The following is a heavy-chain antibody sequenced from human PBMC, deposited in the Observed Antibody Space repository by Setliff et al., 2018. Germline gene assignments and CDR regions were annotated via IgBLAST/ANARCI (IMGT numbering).Heavy chain of an antibody. Sequence: PSETLSLTCTVYGVSFSDYYWGWVRQSPGKGLDWIGEINHSGTTNYDPSLEGRISISVXXXKRXXXXXXXXVXXADXAVYYCRFWSGYYKNDYWAQGTLVTVSS. CDR2: INHSGTT. V-gene: IGHV4-34*10. CDR1: GVSFSDYY. CDR3: RFWSGYYKNDY. D-gene: IGHD3-3*01. J-gene: IGHJ4*02.